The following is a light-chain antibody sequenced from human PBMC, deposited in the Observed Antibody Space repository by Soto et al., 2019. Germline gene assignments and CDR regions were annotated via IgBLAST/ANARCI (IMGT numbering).Light chain of an antibody. CDR3: AAWDDSLNGVV. V-gene: IGLV1-44*01. CDR1: SSNIGSYT. J-gene: IGLJ2*01. Sequence: QSALTQPPSASGTPGQRVTISCSGSSSNIGSYTINWYQQLPGTAPKLLIYSNNQRPSGVPDRFSASKSGTSASLAISGLQSEDEADYYCAAWDDSLNGVVFGGGTKVTVL. CDR2: SNN.